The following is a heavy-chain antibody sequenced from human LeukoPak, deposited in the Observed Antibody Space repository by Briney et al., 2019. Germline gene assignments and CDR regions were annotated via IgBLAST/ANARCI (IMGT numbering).Heavy chain of an antibody. V-gene: IGHV4-59*01. CDR3: ARALYSSGWYPGGWYFDL. J-gene: IGHJ2*01. D-gene: IGHD6-19*01. CDR1: GGPISSYY. CDR2: IYYSGST. Sequence: SETLSLTCTVSGGPISSYYWSWIRQPPGKGLEWIGYIYYSGSTNCNPSLKSRVTISVDTSKNQFSLKLSSVTAADTAVYYCARALYSSGWYPGGWYFDLWGRGALVTVSS.